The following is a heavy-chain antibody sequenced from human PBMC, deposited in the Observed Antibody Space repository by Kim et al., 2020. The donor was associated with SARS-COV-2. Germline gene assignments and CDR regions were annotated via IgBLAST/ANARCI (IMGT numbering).Heavy chain of an antibody. D-gene: IGHD3-22*01. V-gene: IGHV3-43*01. CDR2: ISWDGGST. Sequence: GGSLRLSCAASGFTFDDYTMHWVRQAPGKGLEWVSLISWDGGSTYYADSVKGRFTISRDNSKNSLYLQMNSLRTEDTALYYCAKDRPGYDSSGYCVYWGQGTLVTVSS. CDR3: AKDRPGYDSSGYCVY. J-gene: IGHJ4*02. CDR1: GFTFDDYT.